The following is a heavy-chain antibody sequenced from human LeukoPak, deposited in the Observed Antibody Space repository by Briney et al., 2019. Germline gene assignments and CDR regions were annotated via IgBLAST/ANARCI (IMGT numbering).Heavy chain of an antibody. Sequence: ASVKVSCKASGYTFTSYGISWVRQAPGQGLEWMGWISAYNGNTNYAQKLQGRVTMTTDTSTSTAHMELRSLRSDDTAVYYCARDREQWLALDYWGQGTLVTVSS. CDR2: ISAYNGNT. D-gene: IGHD6-19*01. V-gene: IGHV1-18*01. J-gene: IGHJ4*02. CDR3: ARDREQWLALDY. CDR1: GYTFTSYG.